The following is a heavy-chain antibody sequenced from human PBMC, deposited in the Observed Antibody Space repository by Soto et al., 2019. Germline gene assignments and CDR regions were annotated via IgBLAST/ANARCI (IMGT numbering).Heavy chain of an antibody. CDR1: GFTFSSYG. CDR2: ISYDGSNK. J-gene: IGHJ4*02. V-gene: IGHV3-30*18. D-gene: IGHD6-19*01. CDR3: SKDIQGQWLVPGFDY. Sequence: QVQLVESGGGVVQPGRSLRLSCAASGFTFSSYGMHWVRQAPGKGLEWVAVISYDGSNKYYADSVKGRFTISRDNSKNTLYLQMNSLRAEDTAVYYCSKDIQGQWLVPGFDYWGQGTLVTVSS.